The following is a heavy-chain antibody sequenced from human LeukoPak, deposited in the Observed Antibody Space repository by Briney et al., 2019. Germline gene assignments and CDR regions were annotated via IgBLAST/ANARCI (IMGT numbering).Heavy chain of an antibody. Sequence: ASVKVSCKASGYTFTGYYMHWVRQAPGQGLEWMGWINPNSGGTNYAQKFQGRVTMTRDTSISTAYMELSRLRSDDTAVYYCARDPYDSSGYYYEPDAFDIWGQGTMVTVSS. CDR1: GYTFTGYY. CDR2: INPNSGGT. CDR3: ARDPYDSSGYYYEPDAFDI. D-gene: IGHD3-22*01. V-gene: IGHV1-2*02. J-gene: IGHJ3*02.